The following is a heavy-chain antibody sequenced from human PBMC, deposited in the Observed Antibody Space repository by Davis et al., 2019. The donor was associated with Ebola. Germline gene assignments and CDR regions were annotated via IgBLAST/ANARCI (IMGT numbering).Heavy chain of an antibody. CDR3: ASPVQLWSPYYYYGMDV. CDR1: GFTFSSYS. Sequence: GESLKISCAASGFTFSSYSMNWVRQAPGKGLEWVSSISSGSSYIYYADSVKGRFTISRDNAKNSLYLQMNSLRAEDTAVYYCASPVQLWSPYYYYGMDVWGKGTTVTVSS. D-gene: IGHD5-18*01. V-gene: IGHV3-21*01. J-gene: IGHJ6*04. CDR2: ISSGSSYI.